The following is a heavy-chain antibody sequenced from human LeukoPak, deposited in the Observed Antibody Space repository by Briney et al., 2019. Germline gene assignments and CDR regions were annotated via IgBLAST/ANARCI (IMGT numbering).Heavy chain of an antibody. CDR2: INPSGGST. J-gene: IGHJ6*02. V-gene: IGHV1-46*01. CDR3: ARAYTHQLVRTYYYYYGMDV. CDR1: GYTFTSYY. Sequence: ASVKVSCKASGYTFTSYYMHWVRQAPGQGLEWMGIINPSGGSTSYAQKFQGRVTMTRDTSTSTVYMELSSLRSEDTAVYYCARAYTHQLVRTYYYYYGMDVWGQGTTVTVSS. D-gene: IGHD6-13*01.